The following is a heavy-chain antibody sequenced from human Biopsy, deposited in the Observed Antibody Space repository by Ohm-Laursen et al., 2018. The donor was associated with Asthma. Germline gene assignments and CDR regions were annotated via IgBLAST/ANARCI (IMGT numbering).Heavy chain of an antibody. CDR1: GFTFGDYW. V-gene: IGHV3-23*01. Sequence: SLRLSFAASGFTFGDYWMSWVRQAPGKGLEWVSSITGSGGFTYYADSVKGRFTISRDKSENTLYLHMNSLRAEDTAVYYLARGDSSNWSHYYFDYWGQGTLVTVSS. CDR2: ITGSGGFT. CDR3: ARGDSSNWSHYYFDY. D-gene: IGHD3-22*01. J-gene: IGHJ4*02.